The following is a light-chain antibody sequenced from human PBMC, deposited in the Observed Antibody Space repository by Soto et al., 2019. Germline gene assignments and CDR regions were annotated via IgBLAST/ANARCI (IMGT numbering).Light chain of an antibody. CDR1: SSDVGGYNY. Sequence: QSVLTQPASVSGSPGQSITISCTGTSSDVGGYNYVSWYQQHPGKAPKLMIFDVNNRPSGVSNRFSGSKSGNTASRTISGLQAEDEADYYCCSYTSSSTYVFGTGTKFTVL. V-gene: IGLV2-14*01. J-gene: IGLJ1*01. CDR2: DVN. CDR3: CSYTSSSTYV.